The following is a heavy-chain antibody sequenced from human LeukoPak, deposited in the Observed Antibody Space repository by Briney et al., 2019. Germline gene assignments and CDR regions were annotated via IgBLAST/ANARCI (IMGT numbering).Heavy chain of an antibody. Sequence: GGSLRLSCAASGFTFSSYAMSWVRQAPGKGLEWVSAISGSGGSTYYADSVKGRFTLSRDNSKNTLYLQMNSLRAEDTAVYYCAKVPVYLYGSGSYYDYWGQGTLVTVSS. V-gene: IGHV3-23*01. CDR1: GFTFSSYA. D-gene: IGHD3-10*01. J-gene: IGHJ4*02. CDR2: ISGSGGST. CDR3: AKVPVYLYGSGSYYDY.